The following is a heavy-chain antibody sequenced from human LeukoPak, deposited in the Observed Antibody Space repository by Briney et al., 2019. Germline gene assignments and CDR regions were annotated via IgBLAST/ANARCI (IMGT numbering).Heavy chain of an antibody. V-gene: IGHV3-23*01. J-gene: IGHJ5*01. Sequence: GGSLRLSCVASGFRFGNYAMSWVRQGPGKGLQWVSQISGTGGATWYAGFARDRFTISRDNSKKTLYLQMSGLRVEDTAMYYCVKDPRDTYGTNWFVSWGQGTLLIVSS. CDR2: ISGTGGAT. CDR1: GFRFGNYA. D-gene: IGHD2-21*01. CDR3: VKDPRDTYGTNWFVS.